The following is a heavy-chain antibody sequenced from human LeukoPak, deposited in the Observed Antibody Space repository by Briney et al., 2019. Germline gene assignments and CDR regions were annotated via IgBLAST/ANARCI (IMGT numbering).Heavy chain of an antibody. J-gene: IGHJ4*02. V-gene: IGHV4-59*01. CDR1: GGSISSYY. CDR3: ARRTSDSSGYYEDY. Sequence: PSETLSLTCTVSGGSISSYYWSWIRQPPGKGLEWIGYIYYSGSTNYNPSHKSRVTISVDTSRNQFSLKLSSVTAADTAVYYCARRTSDSSGYYEDYWGQGTLVTVSS. D-gene: IGHD3-22*01. CDR2: IYYSGST.